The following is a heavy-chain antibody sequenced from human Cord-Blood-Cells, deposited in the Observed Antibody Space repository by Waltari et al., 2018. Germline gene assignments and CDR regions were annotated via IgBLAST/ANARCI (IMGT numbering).Heavy chain of an antibody. Sequence: EVQLVESGGGLVQPGGSLSHSCAAPGFTFSSYWMSWVRQAPGKGREWVANIKQDGSEKYYVDSVKGRFTISRDNAKNSLYLQMNSLRAEDTAVYYCARDYSGSYWGQGTLVTVSS. CDR3: ARDYSGSY. CDR1: GFTFSSYW. CDR2: IKQDGSEK. D-gene: IGHD1-26*01. J-gene: IGHJ4*02. V-gene: IGHV3-7*01.